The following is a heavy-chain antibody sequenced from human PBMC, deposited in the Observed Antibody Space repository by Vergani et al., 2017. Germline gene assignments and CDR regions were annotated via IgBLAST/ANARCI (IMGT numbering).Heavy chain of an antibody. V-gene: IGHV5-51*03. D-gene: IGHD3-10*01. CDR3: ARRGEDYYGSGSYGAFDI. Sequence: EVQLVQSGAEVKKPGESLKISCKGSGYSFTSYWIGWVRQMPGKGLEWMGIIYPGDSDTRYSPSFQGQVTISADKSISTAYLQWISLKASDTAMYYCARRGEDYYGSGSYGAFDIWGQGTMVTVSS. J-gene: IGHJ3*02. CDR1: GYSFTSYW. CDR2: IYPGDSDT.